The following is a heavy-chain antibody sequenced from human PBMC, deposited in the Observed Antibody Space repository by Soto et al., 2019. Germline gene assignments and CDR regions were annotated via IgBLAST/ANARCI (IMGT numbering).Heavy chain of an antibody. CDR1: GFTFSDYA. J-gene: IGHJ6*03. Sequence: EVRLLESGGGLVQPWGSLRLSCAASGFTFSDYAMRWVRQAPGKGLEWVADISGSGGSTNYADSVKGWFTISRDNSKNTRYLQMNSLRVEDTAVYYCAREFYYYYMDAWGKGTTVTVS. CDR3: AREFYYYYMDA. CDR2: ISGSGGST. V-gene: IGHV3-23*01.